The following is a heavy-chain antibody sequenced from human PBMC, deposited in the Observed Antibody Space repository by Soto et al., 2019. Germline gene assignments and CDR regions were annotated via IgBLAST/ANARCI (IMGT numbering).Heavy chain of an antibody. J-gene: IGHJ4*02. Sequence: GGSLRLSCAASAFTVSSNYMSWVRQAPGKGLEWVSVIYSGGSTYYADSVKGRFTISRDNSKNTLYLQMNSLRAEDTAVYYCVRGIAAADPFDYWGQGTLVTVSS. CDR2: IYSGGST. CDR3: VRGIAAADPFDY. V-gene: IGHV3-53*03. CDR1: AFTVSSNY. D-gene: IGHD6-13*01.